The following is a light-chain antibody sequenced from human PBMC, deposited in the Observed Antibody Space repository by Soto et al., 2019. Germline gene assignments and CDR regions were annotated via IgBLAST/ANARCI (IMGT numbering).Light chain of an antibody. Sequence: DIQMTQSPSTLSASVGDRVTITCWASQNIYDWLAWYQQKPGEAPNLLIYKSSNLESGVPSTFSGSGFGTEFTLTISSLQPDDFATYYCQQFNDYSWTFGQGTKVEIK. J-gene: IGKJ1*01. CDR2: KSS. V-gene: IGKV1-5*03. CDR3: QQFNDYSWT. CDR1: QNIYDW.